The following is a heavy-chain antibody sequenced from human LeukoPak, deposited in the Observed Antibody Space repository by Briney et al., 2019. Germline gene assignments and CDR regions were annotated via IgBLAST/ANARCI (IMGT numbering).Heavy chain of an antibody. CDR2: ISGYNGNT. J-gene: IGHJ4*02. CDR3: ARDLPVDYCFDY. Sequence: GASVKVSCKTSGYTFTHYGISWVRQAPGQGLEWMGWISGYNGNTNYAQKFQGRVTMTTDTYTTTANMELRSLRSDDTAVYYCARDLPVDYCFDYWGQGTLVSVSS. CDR1: GYTFTHYG. D-gene: IGHD3-3*01. V-gene: IGHV1-18*01.